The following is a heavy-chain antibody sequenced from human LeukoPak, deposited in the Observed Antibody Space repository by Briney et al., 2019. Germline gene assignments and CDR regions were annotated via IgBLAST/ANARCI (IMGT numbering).Heavy chain of an antibody. Sequence: AGGSLRLSCAASGFTFSTYWMHWVRQGPGKGLVWVSRINPDGTNTRYADSVKGRFTISRDNAQNTLYLQMNSLRAEDTAVYYCAKRLSSSGYYPPFDYWGQGTLVTVSS. J-gene: IGHJ4*02. CDR2: INPDGTNT. D-gene: IGHD3-22*01. CDR1: GFTFSTYW. CDR3: AKRLSSSGYYPPFDY. V-gene: IGHV3-74*01.